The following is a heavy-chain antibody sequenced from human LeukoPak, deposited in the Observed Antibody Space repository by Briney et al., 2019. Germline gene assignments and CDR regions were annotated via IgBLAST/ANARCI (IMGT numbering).Heavy chain of an antibody. J-gene: IGHJ4*02. V-gene: IGHV4-34*01. CDR2: INHSGST. CDR3: VRGKVGASRLDY. Sequence: SETLSLTCAVYGGSFSGYYWSWIRQPPGKGLEWIGEINHSGSTNYNPSLKSRVTISVDTSKNQFSLKLSSVTAADMAVYYCVRGKVGASRLDYWGQGTLVTVSS. CDR1: GGSFSGYY. D-gene: IGHD1-26*01.